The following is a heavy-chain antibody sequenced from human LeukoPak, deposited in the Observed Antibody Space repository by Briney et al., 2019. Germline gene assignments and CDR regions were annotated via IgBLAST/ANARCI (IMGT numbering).Heavy chain of an antibody. J-gene: IGHJ6*03. V-gene: IGHV4-34*01. CDR2: INHSGST. CDR1: GGSFSGYY. D-gene: IGHD2-2*02. CDR3: ARGGDIVVVPAAIFYYYYYMDV. Sequence: SETLSLTCVVYGGSFSGYYWSWIRQPPGKGLEWIGEINHSGSTNYNPSLKSRVTISVDTSKNQFSLKLSSVTAADTAVYYCARGGDIVVVPAAIFYYYYYMDVWGKGTTVTVSS.